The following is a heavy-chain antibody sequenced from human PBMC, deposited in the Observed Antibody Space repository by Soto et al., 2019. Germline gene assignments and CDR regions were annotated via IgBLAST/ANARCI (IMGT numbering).Heavy chain of an antibody. V-gene: IGHV1-69*01. J-gene: IGHJ4*02. CDR3: ARDRSMDGYNSRSFDY. CDR1: GGTFSSFG. Sequence: QVQLVQSGAEVKKPGSSVKVSCKASGGTFSSFGFNWVRQAPGQGLEWMGGIIPLYGTANRAQRFQGRVTISADESTSTVYMELISLRSEDTAIYYCARDRSMDGYNSRSFDYWGQGTLVTVSS. D-gene: IGHD5-12*01. CDR2: IIPLYGTA.